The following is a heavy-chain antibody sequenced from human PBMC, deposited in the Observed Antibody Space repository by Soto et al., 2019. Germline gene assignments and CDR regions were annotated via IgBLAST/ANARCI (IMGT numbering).Heavy chain of an antibody. CDR3: AREGLHSPDDAFDI. Sequence: GGSLRLSCAASGFTFSSYSMNWVRQAPGKGLEWVSSISSSSSYIYYADSVKGRFTISRDNAKNSLYLQMNSLRAEDTAVYYCAREGLHSPDDAFDIWGQGTMVTVSS. D-gene: IGHD4-4*01. CDR1: GFTFSSYS. V-gene: IGHV3-21*01. J-gene: IGHJ3*02. CDR2: ISSSSSYI.